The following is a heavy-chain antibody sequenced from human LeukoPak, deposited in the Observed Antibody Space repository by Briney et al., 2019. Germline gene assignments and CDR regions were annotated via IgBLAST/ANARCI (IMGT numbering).Heavy chain of an antibody. V-gene: IGHV4-59*01. D-gene: IGHD4-11*01. CDR3: ARGFYSPHY. J-gene: IGHJ4*02. CDR2: IYYSGRT. CDR1: GGSISNDY. Sequence: PSETLSLTCTVSGGSISNDYWSWIRQPPGKGLEWIGYIYYSGRTYYNPSLKSRITISVDTSKNQFSLKLSSVTAADTAVYYCARGFYSPHYWGQGTLVSVSS.